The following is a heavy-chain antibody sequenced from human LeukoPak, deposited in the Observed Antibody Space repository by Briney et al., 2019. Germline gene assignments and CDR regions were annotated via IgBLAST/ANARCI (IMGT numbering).Heavy chain of an antibody. V-gene: IGHV1-18*01. CDR3: ARDSFSYDSSGRDAFDI. J-gene: IGHJ3*02. Sequence: ASVKVSCKASGYTFTSYGISWVRQAPGQGVEWMGWISAYNGNTNYEQKLQCRVTMTTDTSTSTAYMELRSLRSDDTAVYYCARDSFSYDSSGRDAFDIWGQGTMVTVSS. CDR1: GYTFTSYG. CDR2: ISAYNGNT. D-gene: IGHD3-22*01.